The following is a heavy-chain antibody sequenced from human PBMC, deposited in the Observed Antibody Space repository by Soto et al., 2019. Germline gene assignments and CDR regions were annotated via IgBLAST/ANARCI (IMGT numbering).Heavy chain of an antibody. CDR1: GFTFSSYG. CDR2: ISYDGSNK. D-gene: IGHD3-22*01. J-gene: IGHJ4*02. CDR3: AKPEWAFGSGYYGYFDY. Sequence: PGGSLRLSCAASGFTFSSYGMHWVRQAPGKGLEWVAVISYDGSNKYYADSVKGRFTISRDNSKNTLYLQMNSLRAEDTAVYYCAKPEWAFGSGYYGYFDYWGQGTLVTVSS. V-gene: IGHV3-30*18.